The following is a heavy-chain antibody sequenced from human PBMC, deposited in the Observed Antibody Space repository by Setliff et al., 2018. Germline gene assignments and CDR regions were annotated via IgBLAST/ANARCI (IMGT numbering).Heavy chain of an antibody. CDR2: IKQDGSEK. CDR1: GFTFSSHW. Sequence: PGGSLGLSCAVSGFTFSSHWMSWVRKAPGKGLEWVANIKQDGSEKYYVDSVKGRFTISRDNAKNTLYLQMNSLRAEDTAVYYCARDGGGYWVQGTLVTVSS. D-gene: IGHD3-16*01. J-gene: IGHJ4*02. V-gene: IGHV3-7*01. CDR3: ARDGGGY.